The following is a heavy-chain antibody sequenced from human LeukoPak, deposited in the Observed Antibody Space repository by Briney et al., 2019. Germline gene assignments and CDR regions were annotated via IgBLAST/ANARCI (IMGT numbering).Heavy chain of an antibody. CDR2: FDPETGET. D-gene: IGHD3-22*01. CDR3: ATDGGSGDYHNWFDP. V-gene: IGHV1-24*01. J-gene: IGHJ5*02. CDR1: GHSLSATS. Sequence: ASVTVSCKIFGHSLSATSMHWVRQAPGKGLQWMGGFDPETGETVYAQNFQGRVTMTDDTSTDTAYMELSSLTSDDTAIYYCATDGGSGDYHNWFDPWGQGTLVTVSS.